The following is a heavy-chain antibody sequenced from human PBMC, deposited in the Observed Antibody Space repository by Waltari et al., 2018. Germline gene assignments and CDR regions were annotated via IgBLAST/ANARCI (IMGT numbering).Heavy chain of an antibody. Sequence: QMQLQESGPGLVNPSGTLSLTCTVSGDSMSSSDWWSRVRQTPERGLVWGGQSQRSGRPHLKRSYEGRVTSWLDTSKSEFDRKVTSTTAADTAVYYCARERGRGIYLDSWRRGTRVTV. CDR3: ARERGRGIYLDS. CDR1: GDSMSSSDW. D-gene: IGHD2-15*01. V-gene: IGHV4-4*02. CDR2: SQRSGRP. J-gene: IGHJ4*02.